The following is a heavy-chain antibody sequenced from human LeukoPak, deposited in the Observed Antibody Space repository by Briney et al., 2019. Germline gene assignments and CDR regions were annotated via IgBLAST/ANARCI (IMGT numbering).Heavy chain of an antibody. J-gene: IGHJ4*02. Sequence: PGGSLRLSCAASGFTFSSYSMNWVRQAPGKGLEWVSSISSSSSYIYYADSVKGRFTISRDNAKNSLYLQMNSLRAEDTAVYYCARVRAVAGTFDYWGQETLVTVSS. D-gene: IGHD6-19*01. CDR1: GFTFSSYS. CDR2: ISSSSSYI. CDR3: ARVRAVAGTFDY. V-gene: IGHV3-21*01.